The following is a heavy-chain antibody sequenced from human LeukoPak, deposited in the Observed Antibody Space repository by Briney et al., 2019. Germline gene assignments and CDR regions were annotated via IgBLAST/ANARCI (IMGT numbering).Heavy chain of an antibody. CDR2: IYYSGST. V-gene: IGHV4-30-4*02. J-gene: IGHJ6*02. D-gene: IGHD6-13*01. CDR3: ARGMDSWYQKNYYYYGMDV. Sequence: SETLSLTCTVSGGSISSGDYYWSWIRQPPGKGLEWIGYIYYSGSTYYNPSLKSRVTISVDTSKNQFSLKLSSVTAADTAVYYCARGMDSWYQKNYYYYGMDVWGQGTTVTVSS. CDR1: GGSISSGDYY.